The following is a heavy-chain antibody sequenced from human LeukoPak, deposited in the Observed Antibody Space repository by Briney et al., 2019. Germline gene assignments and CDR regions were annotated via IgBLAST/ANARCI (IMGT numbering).Heavy chain of an antibody. CDR1: GFTYSSYA. D-gene: IGHD1-26*01. V-gene: IGHV3-23*01. CDR2: ISGSGGST. Sequence: GGSLRLSCAASGFTYSSYAMSWVRQAPGKGLEWVSAISGSGGSTYYADPVKGRFTISRDNSKNTLYLQINSLRAEDTAVYYCASTVYSGSYSRVFWGQGTLVTVSS. CDR3: ASTVYSGSYSRVF. J-gene: IGHJ4*02.